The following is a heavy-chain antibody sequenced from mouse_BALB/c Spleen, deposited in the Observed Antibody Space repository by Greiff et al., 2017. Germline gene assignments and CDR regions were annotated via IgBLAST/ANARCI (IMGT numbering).Heavy chain of an antibody. J-gene: IGHJ4*01. CDR1: GYTFTSYW. V-gene: IGHV1-87*01. CDR2: IYPGDGDT. Sequence: QVQLQQSGAELARPGASVKLSCKASGYTFTSYWMQWVKQRPGQGLEWIGAIYPGDGDTRYTQKFKGKATLTADKSSSTAYMQLSSLASEDSAVYYCARGEVGDAMDYWGQGTSVTVSS. D-gene: IGHD1-1*02. CDR3: ARGEVGDAMDY.